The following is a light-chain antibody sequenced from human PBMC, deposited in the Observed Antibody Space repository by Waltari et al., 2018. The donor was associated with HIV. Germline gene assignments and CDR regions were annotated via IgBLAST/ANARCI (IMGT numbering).Light chain of an antibody. J-gene: IGLJ1*01. V-gene: IGLV3-19*01. CDR1: SLRSYY. CDR3: NSRDSSGNHRL. Sequence: SSELTQDPAVSVALGQTVRITCQGDSLRSYYASWYQQKPGQAPVLVVFGKNNRPSGSPDRFSGSSSGNTASLTITGAQAEDEADYYCNSRDSSGNHRLFGTGTKVTVL. CDR2: GKN.